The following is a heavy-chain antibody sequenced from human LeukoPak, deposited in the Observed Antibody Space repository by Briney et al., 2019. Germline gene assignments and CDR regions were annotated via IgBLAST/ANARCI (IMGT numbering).Heavy chain of an antibody. V-gene: IGHV4-4*02. CDR2: IYHSGST. D-gene: IGHD1-26*01. J-gene: IGHJ6*02. CDR3: ARVIVGATTVYYYYGMDV. CDR1: GGSISSSNW. Sequence: KPSETLSLTCAVSGGSISSSNWWSWVRQPPGKGLEWIGEIYHSGSTNYNPSLKSRVTISVDKSKNRFSLKLSSVTAADTAVYYCARVIVGATTVYYYYGMDVWGQGTTVTVSS.